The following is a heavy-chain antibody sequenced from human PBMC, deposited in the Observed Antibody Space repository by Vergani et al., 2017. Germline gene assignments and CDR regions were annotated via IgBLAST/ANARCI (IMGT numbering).Heavy chain of an antibody. D-gene: IGHD5-18*01. Sequence: QVQLVQSGAEVKKPGASVKVSCKASGYTFTSYYMHWVRQAPGQGLEWMGIINPSGGSTSYAQKFQGRVTMTRDTSTSTVYMELRSLRSDDTAVYYCAREGGTAMPTEWGQGTLVTVSS. CDR2: INPSGGST. CDR1: GYTFTSYY. CDR3: AREGGTAMPTE. J-gene: IGHJ4*02. V-gene: IGHV1-46*03.